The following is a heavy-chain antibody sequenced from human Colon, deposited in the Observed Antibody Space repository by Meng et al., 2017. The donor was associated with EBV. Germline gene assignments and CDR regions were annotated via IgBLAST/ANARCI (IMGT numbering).Heavy chain of an antibody. CDR1: GDSTTKGGYS. D-gene: IGHD7-27*01. CDR2: IYHSGST. V-gene: IGHV4-30-2*01. J-gene: IGHJ4*02. Sequence: HRQASGSVMVKPSPTLSLTCVVSGDSTTKGGYSGSWIRQPPGKGLEWIGYIYHSGSTKYNPSLKSRVTISVDTSKNQFSLKLSSVTAADTAVYYCARDTSTWGNKGLDHWGQGILVTVSS. CDR3: ARDTSTWGNKGLDH.